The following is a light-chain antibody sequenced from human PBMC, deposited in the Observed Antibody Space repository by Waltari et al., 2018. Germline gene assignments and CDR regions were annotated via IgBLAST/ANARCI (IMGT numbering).Light chain of an antibody. CDR2: DTS. CDR1: QSVESNE. V-gene: IGKV3-20*01. CDR3: QQYGTPLT. J-gene: IGKJ4*01. Sequence: ETVLTQSPATLSLSPGDRAPLSRSASQSVESNELAWSQQKPGQAPRLLIYDTSTRATGIPDRFSGSGSGTDFILTISRLEAEDFVLYYCQQYGTPLTFGGGTKVEIK.